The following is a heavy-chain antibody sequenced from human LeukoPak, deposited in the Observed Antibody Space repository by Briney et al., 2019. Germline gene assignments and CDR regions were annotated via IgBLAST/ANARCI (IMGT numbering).Heavy chain of an antibody. D-gene: IGHD6-13*01. CDR1: GFTFSNAW. CDR3: TTLGGIAARTFDY. Sequence: PGGSLRLSCAASGFTFSNAWMSWVRQAPGKGLEWVGRIKSKTDGGTTDYAAPVKGRLTISRDDSKNTLYLQMNSLKTEDTAVYYCTTLGGIAARTFDYWGQGTLVTVSS. J-gene: IGHJ4*02. V-gene: IGHV3-15*01. CDR2: IKSKTDGGTT.